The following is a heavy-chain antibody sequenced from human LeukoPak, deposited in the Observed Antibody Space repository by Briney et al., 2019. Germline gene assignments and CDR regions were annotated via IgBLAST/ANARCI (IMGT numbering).Heavy chain of an antibody. CDR3: ARYFDWYYGMDV. V-gene: IGHV1-69*06. CDR1: GGTFSSYA. D-gene: IGHD3-9*01. J-gene: IGHJ6*02. CDR2: IIPIFGTA. Sequence: SVKVSCKASGGTFSSYAISWVRQAPGQGLEWMGGIIPIFGTANYAQKFQGRVTITADKSASTAYMELSSLRSEDTAVYYCARYFDWYYGMDVWGQGTTVTVSS.